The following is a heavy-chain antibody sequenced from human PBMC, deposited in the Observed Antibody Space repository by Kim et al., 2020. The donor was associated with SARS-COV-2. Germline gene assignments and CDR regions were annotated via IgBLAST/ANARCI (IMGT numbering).Heavy chain of an antibody. J-gene: IGHJ6*02. D-gene: IGHD5-12*01. CDR3: AKESRLATISFGLDV. V-gene: IGHV3-30*02. Sequence: DTVKGRFTTSRNNSKNTLYLKRNSLRPEDTTVYYCAKESRLATISFGLDVWGQGTTVTVSS.